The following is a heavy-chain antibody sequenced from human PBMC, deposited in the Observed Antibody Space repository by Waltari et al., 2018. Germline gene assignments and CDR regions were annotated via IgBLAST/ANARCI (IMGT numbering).Heavy chain of an antibody. CDR1: GDSVSTNSGA. Sequence: QVQLQQSGPGLVKPSQTLSLTCAISGDSVSTNSGAWNWIRQSPSRGFEWLGRTYYRSKWFYDYAGSLKGRITINPDTSNNQFSLQLNSVTPEDTALYYCARGRGSYVLDYWGQGTLVTVSS. V-gene: IGHV6-1*01. D-gene: IGHD1-26*01. CDR2: TYYRSKWFY. CDR3: ARGRGSYVLDY. J-gene: IGHJ4*02.